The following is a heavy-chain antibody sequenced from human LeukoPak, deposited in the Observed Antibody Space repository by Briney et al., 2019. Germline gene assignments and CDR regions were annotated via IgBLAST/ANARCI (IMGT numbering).Heavy chain of an antibody. V-gene: IGHV3-23*01. CDR2: ISGSGGST. D-gene: IGHD6-13*01. Sequence: PGGSLRLSCAASGFTFSSYGMSWARQAPGKGLECVSAISGSGGSTYYADSVKGRFTISRDNSKNTLYLQMNSLRAEATAVYYCAKPIDSSRPLYYYYYMDVWGKGTTVTVSS. CDR1: GFTFSSYG. J-gene: IGHJ6*03. CDR3: AKPIDSSRPLYYYYYMDV.